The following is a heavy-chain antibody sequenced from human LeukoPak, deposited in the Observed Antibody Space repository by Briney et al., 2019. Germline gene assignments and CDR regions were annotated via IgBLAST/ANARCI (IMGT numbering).Heavy chain of an antibody. CDR1: GYTFTGYY. V-gene: IGHV1-2*02. CDR2: INPNSGGT. J-gene: IGHJ4*02. D-gene: IGHD3-3*01. Sequence: GASVKLSFKASGYTFTGYYMHWVRQAPGQGLEWMGWINPNSGGTNYAQKFQGRGTMTRDTSISTAYMELSRLRSDDTAVYYCARVVTIFGVANRGYYFDYWGQGTLVTVSS. CDR3: ARVVTIFGVANRGYYFDY.